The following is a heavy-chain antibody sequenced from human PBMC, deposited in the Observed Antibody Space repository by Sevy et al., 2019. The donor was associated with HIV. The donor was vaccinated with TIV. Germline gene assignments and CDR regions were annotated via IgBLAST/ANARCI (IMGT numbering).Heavy chain of an antibody. CDR3: AKGPDYGDYVGWIDP. CDR2: ISGSGDST. CDR1: GFTFSSSA. D-gene: IGHD4-17*01. V-gene: IGHV3-23*01. Sequence: GGSLRLSCVASGFTFSSSAMSWVRQAPGKGLEWVSTISGSGDSTYFADSVKGRLTISRDNSKNTLYLQMDSLRAEGTAVYYCAKGPDYGDYVGWIDPWGQGTLVTVSS. J-gene: IGHJ5*02.